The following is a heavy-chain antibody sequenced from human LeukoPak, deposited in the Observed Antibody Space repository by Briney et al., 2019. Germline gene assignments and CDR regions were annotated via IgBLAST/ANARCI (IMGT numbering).Heavy chain of an antibody. CDR3: ARCSSGGSCYVVE. CDR2: IYYDGST. V-gene: IGHV4-59*01. J-gene: IGHJ4*02. Sequence: SETLSLTCTVSGGSISTYYWSWIWQPPGKGLEWIGYIYYDGSTIYNPSLKSRVTISVDTSKNQFSLKLSSVTAADTAVYYCARCSSGGSCYVVEWGQGALVTVS. D-gene: IGHD2-15*01. CDR1: GGSISTYY.